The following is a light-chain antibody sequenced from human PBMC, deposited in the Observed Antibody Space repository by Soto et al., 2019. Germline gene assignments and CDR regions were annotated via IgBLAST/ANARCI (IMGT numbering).Light chain of an antibody. V-gene: IGKV3-20*01. CDR1: HSIHSSF. Sequence: EVVLTQSPGTLSLSPGERASLSCRASHSIHSSFLAWYQQKPGQAPRLLIYGASSRATHIPYRFSGGGSGTAFTLTVIRLEPEDFAVYYCQQYDTSPYTFGQGTKLEI. CDR3: QQYDTSPYT. CDR2: GAS. J-gene: IGKJ2*01.